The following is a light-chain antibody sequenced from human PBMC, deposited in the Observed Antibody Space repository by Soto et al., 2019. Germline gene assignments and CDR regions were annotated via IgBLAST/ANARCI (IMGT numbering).Light chain of an antibody. Sequence: EIVLTQFPAALSVSPGERSTLSCTASQSVGNNLAWHQQTPGQAPRLLIYGASTRATGFPARFSGSGSGTEFTLTISRLQSEDFAVYYCQQYNGWPITFGQGTRLEIK. J-gene: IGKJ5*01. CDR1: QSVGNN. CDR3: QQYNGWPIT. V-gene: IGKV3-15*01. CDR2: GAS.